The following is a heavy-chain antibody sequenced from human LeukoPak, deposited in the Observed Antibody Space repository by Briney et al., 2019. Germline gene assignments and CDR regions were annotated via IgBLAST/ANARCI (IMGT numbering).Heavy chain of an antibody. V-gene: IGHV1-8*01. CDR3: AREACTNGVCYIDY. CDR2: MNPNSGNT. CDR1: GYTFTSYD. J-gene: IGHJ4*02. D-gene: IGHD2-8*01. Sequence: ASVKVSCKASGYTFTSYDINWVRQATGQGLEWMGWMNPNSGNTGYAQKFQGRVTITADESTSTAYMELSSLRSEDTAVYYCAREACTNGVCYIDYWGQGTLVTVSS.